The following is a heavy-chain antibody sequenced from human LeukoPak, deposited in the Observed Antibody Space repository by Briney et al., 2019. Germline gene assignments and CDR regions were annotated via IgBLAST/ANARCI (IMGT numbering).Heavy chain of an antibody. Sequence: GGSLRLSCAASGLSISNDWMSWVRQAPGKGLEWVARVKSKSAGETTDYAAPVKGRFTISRDDSKNTLYLQMDSLKTEDTAVYYCTLIQGWGSGSYYRDFWGQGTLVTVSS. CDR3: TLIQGWGSGSYYRDF. J-gene: IGHJ4*02. V-gene: IGHV3-15*01. D-gene: IGHD3-10*01. CDR1: GLSISNDW. CDR2: VKSKSAGETT.